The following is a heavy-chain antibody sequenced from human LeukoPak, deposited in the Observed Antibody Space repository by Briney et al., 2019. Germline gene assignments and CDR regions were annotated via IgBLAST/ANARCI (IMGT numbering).Heavy chain of an antibody. D-gene: IGHD5-12*01. Sequence: GGSLRLSCAASGFTFSSYWMHWVRQAPGKGLEWVSSISSSSSYIYYADSVKGRFTISRDNAKNSLYLQMNSLRAEDTAVYYCARDRSGYGIFDYWGQGTLVTVSS. J-gene: IGHJ4*02. CDR3: ARDRSGYGIFDY. CDR1: GFTFSSYW. V-gene: IGHV3-21*01. CDR2: ISSSSSYI.